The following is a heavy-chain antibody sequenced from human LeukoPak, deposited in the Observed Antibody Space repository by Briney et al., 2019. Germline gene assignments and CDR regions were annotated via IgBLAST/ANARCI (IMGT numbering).Heavy chain of an antibody. D-gene: IGHD4-17*01. CDR3: ANAYGPTDY. CDR2: INHSGST. CDR1: GGSFSGYY. J-gene: IGHJ4*02. Sequence: KPSETLSLTCAVYGGSFSGYYWSWIRQPPGKGLEWIGEINHSGSTNYNPSLKSRVTISVDTSKNQFSLKLSSVTAADTAVYYCANAYGPTDYWGQGTLVTVSS. V-gene: IGHV4-34*01.